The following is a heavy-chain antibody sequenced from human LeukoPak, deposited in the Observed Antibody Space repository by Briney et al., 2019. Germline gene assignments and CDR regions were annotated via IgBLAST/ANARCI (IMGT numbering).Heavy chain of an antibody. CDR2: IYYSGST. D-gene: IGHD6-19*01. CDR3: ARHASSSDVPFDY. CDR1: GGSISSSSYY. V-gene: IGHV4-39*01. J-gene: IGHJ4*02. Sequence: PSETLSLTCTVSGGSISSSSYYWGWIRQPPGKGLEWIGSIYYSGSTYYNPSLKSRVTISVDTSKNQFSLKLSSVTAADTAVYYCARHASSSDVPFDYWGQRTLVTVSS.